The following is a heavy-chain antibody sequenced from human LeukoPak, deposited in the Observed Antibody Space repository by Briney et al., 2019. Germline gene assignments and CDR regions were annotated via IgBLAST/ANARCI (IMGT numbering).Heavy chain of an antibody. V-gene: IGHV3-7*01. Sequence: GGSLRLSCAASGFSFSFYWMSWVRQAPGKGLEWVANIKEDGSGKYYGDSVKGRFTVSRDNANDLLYLEMNSLRTEDSALYYCARVYWHISIDNWGQGALVTVSS. CDR2: IKEDGSGK. CDR1: GFSFSFYW. CDR3: ARVYWHISIDN. J-gene: IGHJ4*02. D-gene: IGHD2-15*01.